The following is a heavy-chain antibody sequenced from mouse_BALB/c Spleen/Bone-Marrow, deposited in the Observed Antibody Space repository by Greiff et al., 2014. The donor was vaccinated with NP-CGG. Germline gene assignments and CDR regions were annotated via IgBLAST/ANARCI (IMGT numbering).Heavy chain of an antibody. CDR2: IHPGDGDT. J-gene: IGHJ2*01. CDR1: GYTFTNFW. D-gene: IGHD2-1*01. CDR3: ARVYYGNLDY. V-gene: IGHV1-80*01. Sequence: VQLQQSGAELVRPGSSVKISCKASGYTFTNFWTNWVKQRPGQGLEWIGQIHPGDGDTNNNGKFKGKATLTTDKSSSTAYMQLSSLSSEDSAVYFCARVYYGNLDYWGQGTTLTVSS.